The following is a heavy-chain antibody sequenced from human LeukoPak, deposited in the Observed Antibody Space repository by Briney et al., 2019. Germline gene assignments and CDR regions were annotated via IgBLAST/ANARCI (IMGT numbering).Heavy chain of an antibody. CDR2: ISYDGSNK. V-gene: IGHV3-30*18. J-gene: IGHJ4*02. CDR3: AKDGGSFGVVIFYYFDY. D-gene: IGHD3-3*01. CDR1: GFTFSSYG. Sequence: GRSLRLSCAASGFTFSSYGMHWVRQAPGKGLEWVAVISYDGSNKYYADSVKGRFTISIDNSKNTLYLQMNSLRAQDPAVYYCAKDGGSFGVVIFYYFDYWGQGTLVTVSS.